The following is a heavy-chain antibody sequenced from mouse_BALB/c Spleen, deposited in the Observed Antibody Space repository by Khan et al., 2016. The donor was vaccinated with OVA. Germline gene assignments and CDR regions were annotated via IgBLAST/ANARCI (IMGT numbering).Heavy chain of an antibody. CDR2: ISYSGST. Sequence: QLEESGPGLVKPSQSLSLTCTVTGYSITSGYAWNWLRQFPGNKLEWMGYISYSGSTSYNPSLRSRISITRDTSKNQFFLQLNSVTTEDTATYYCARKNYYGYAMDYWGQGTSVTVSS. CDR3: ARKNYYGYAMDY. D-gene: IGHD1-1*01. CDR1: GYSITSGYA. V-gene: IGHV3-2*02. J-gene: IGHJ4*01.